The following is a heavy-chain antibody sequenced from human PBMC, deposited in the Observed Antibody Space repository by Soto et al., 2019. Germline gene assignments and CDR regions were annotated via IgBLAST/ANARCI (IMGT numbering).Heavy chain of an antibody. CDR1: GGTFRTSS. CDR3: ARDVVRSMGGDS. D-gene: IGHD2-15*01. J-gene: IGHJ4*02. CDR2: IIPIFSKT. Sequence: QVQLVQSGAEVKEPGSSVKLSCTASGGTFRTSSFVWVRQGPGQGLEWMGGIIPIFSKTNIAQKFQARVTFTADESTRTVYMELSSLGSEDTGTYYCARDVVRSMGGDSWGQGTLVTVSS. V-gene: IGHV1-69*01.